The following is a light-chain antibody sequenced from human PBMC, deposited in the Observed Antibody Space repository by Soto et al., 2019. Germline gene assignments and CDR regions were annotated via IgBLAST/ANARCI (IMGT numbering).Light chain of an antibody. CDR3: QQYGSSPWT. CDR1: QSVSSSY. Sequence: EIVLTQSPGTLSLSPGERATLSCRASQSVSSSYLAWYQQKPGQAPRLLLYAASRRATGIPDRFSGSGSGTDFTLTISRLGPEDFALYYCQQYGSSPWTFGQGTKVEIK. V-gene: IGKV3-20*01. CDR2: AAS. J-gene: IGKJ1*01.